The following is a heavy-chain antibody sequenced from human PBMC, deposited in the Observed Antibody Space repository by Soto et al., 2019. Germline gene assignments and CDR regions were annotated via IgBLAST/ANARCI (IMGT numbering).Heavy chain of an antibody. CDR1: GGTFSTYT. Sequence: QVQLVQSGAEVKKPGSSVKVSCKASGGTFSTYTITWVRQAPGQGLEWMGRIIPIIGIINYAQKFQGRVTISADEVXGXAYMELPGLSSDDTAVYYCAGDPDSHYNDSHASSYPWGQGTLVTVSS. J-gene: IGHJ5*02. CDR2: IIPIIGII. CDR3: AGDPDSHYNDSHASSYP. D-gene: IGHD4-4*01. V-gene: IGHV1-69*08.